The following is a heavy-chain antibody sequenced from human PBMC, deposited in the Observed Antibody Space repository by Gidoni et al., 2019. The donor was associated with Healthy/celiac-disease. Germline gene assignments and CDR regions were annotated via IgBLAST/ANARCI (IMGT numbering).Heavy chain of an antibody. D-gene: IGHD4-17*01. Sequence: SYWMHWVRQAPGKGLVWVSRINSDGSSTSYADSVKGRFTISRDNAKNTLYLQMNSLRAEDTAVYYCARESPTGKVTTDAYFDYWGQGTLVTVSS. CDR3: ARESPTGKVTTDAYFDY. CDR1: SYW. CDR2: INSDGSST. J-gene: IGHJ4*02. V-gene: IGHV3-74*01.